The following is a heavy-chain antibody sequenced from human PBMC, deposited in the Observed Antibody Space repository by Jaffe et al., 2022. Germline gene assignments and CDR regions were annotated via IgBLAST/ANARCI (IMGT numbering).Heavy chain of an antibody. CDR2: IYYSGST. V-gene: IGHV4-59*01. Sequence: QVQLQESGPGLVKPSETLSLTCTVSGGSISSYYWSWIRQPPGKGLEWIGYIYYSGSTNYNPSLKSRVTISVDTSKNQFSLKLSSVTAADTAVYYCARASTGSSSWGGGRYYYMDVWGKGTTVTVSS. D-gene: IGHD6-13*01. CDR3: ARASTGSSSWGGGRYYYMDV. CDR1: GGSISSYY. J-gene: IGHJ6*03.